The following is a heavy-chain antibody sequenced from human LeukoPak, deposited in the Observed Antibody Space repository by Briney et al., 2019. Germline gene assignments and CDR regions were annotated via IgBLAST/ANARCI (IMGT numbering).Heavy chain of an antibody. J-gene: IGHJ4*02. D-gene: IGHD2-15*01. CDR2: TYYRSKWYN. CDR1: GDSVSSNSAA. CDR3: ASGGKTLGYCSGGSCYPDSYYFDY. Sequence: SQTLSLTCAISGDSVSSNSAAWNWIRQSPSRGLEWLGRTYYRSKWYNDYAVSVKSRITINPDTCKNQFSLQLNSVTPEDTAVYYCASGGKTLGYCSGGSCYPDSYYFDYWGQGTLVTVSS. V-gene: IGHV6-1*01.